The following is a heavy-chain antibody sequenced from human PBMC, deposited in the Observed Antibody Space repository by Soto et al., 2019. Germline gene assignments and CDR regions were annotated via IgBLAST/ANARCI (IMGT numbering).Heavy chain of an antibody. CDR2: IKSDGSGT. V-gene: IGHV3-74*01. Sequence: PGGSLRLSCAASGFSVSAYWMHWVGQAPGKGLVWVSRIKSDGSGTSYADSVTGRFTISRDNAKNTLYVQMNSLRAEDTAMYYCVRLVPDAFDIWGQGTMVTVSS. CDR1: GFSVSAYW. J-gene: IGHJ3*02. CDR3: VRLVPDAFDI.